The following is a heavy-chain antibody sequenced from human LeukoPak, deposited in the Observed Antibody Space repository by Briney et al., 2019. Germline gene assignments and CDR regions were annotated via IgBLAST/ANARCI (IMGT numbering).Heavy chain of an antibody. CDR1: GFTFSSYG. Sequence: GGSLRLSCAASGFTFSSYGMHWVRQAPGKGLEWVAVIWYDGSNKYYADSVKGRFTISRDNSKNTLYLQMNSLRAEGTAVYYCARYNDYGDSLDYWDQGTLVTVSS. CDR3: ARYNDYGDSLDY. D-gene: IGHD4-17*01. CDR2: IWYDGSNK. V-gene: IGHV3-33*01. J-gene: IGHJ4*02.